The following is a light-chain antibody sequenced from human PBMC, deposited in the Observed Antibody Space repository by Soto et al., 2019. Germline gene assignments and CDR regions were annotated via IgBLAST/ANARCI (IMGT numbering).Light chain of an antibody. Sequence: EIVMTQSPATLSVSPGERATLSCRASQSVSSSLAWYQQKPGQAPRLLIFGASTRAAGIPARFSGSGSGTDYTLTITNLEPEDFAIYYCQQQNNCPWTFGQGTKV. V-gene: IGKV3-15*01. CDR2: GAS. CDR3: QQQNNCPWT. J-gene: IGKJ1*01. CDR1: QSVSSS.